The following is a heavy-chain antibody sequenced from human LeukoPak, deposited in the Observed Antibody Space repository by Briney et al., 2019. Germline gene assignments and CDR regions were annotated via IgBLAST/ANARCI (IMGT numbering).Heavy chain of an antibody. CDR1: GFTFSSYA. V-gene: IGHV3-23*01. CDR2: ISGSGGST. CDR3: AKDGVRFGGLKPLDY. D-gene: IGHD3-10*01. J-gene: IGHJ4*02. Sequence: GGSLRLSCAASGFTFSSYAMSWVRQAPGKGLEWVSAISGSGGSTYYADSVKGRFTISRDNSKNTLYLQMNSLRAEDTAVYYCAKDGVRFGGLKPLDYWGQGTLVTVSS.